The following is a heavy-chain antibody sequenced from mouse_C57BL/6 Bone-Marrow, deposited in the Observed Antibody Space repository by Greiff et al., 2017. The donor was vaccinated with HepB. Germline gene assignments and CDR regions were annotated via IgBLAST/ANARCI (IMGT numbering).Heavy chain of an antibody. V-gene: IGHV7-1*01. J-gene: IGHJ1*03. D-gene: IGHD1-1*01. CDR3: ARDAPYYYVVDV. CDR2: SRNKANDYTT. Sequence: EVQVVESGGGLVQSGRSLRLSCATSGFTFSDFYMEWVRQAPGKGLEWIAASRNKANDYTTEYSASVKGRFIVSRDTSQSILYLQMNALRAEDTAIYYCARDAPYYYVVDVWGTGTTVTVSS. CDR1: GFTFSDFY.